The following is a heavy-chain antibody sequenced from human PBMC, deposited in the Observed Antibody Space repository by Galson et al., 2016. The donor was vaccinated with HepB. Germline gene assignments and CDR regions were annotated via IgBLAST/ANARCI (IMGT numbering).Heavy chain of an antibody. Sequence: SLRLSCAASGFTFSSYSMHWVRQAPGKGLEYVSGINSNGGRTYYTDPVKGRFTLSRDNSKNTVYLQMSSLRIEDTAVYFCVKEGYQDLSDGAFDIWGQGTMVTVSS. J-gene: IGHJ3*02. D-gene: IGHD2-2*01. V-gene: IGHV3-64D*06. CDR2: INSNGGRT. CDR1: GFTFSSYS. CDR3: VKEGYQDLSDGAFDI.